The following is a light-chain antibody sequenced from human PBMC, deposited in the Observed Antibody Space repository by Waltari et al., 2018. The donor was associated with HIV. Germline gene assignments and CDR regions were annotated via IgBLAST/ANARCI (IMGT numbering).Light chain of an antibody. CDR1: QSVSSY. V-gene: IGKV3-11*01. CDR3: QQYKSSPT. J-gene: IGKJ5*01. Sequence: PGERATLSCRASQSVSSYLAWYQQKPGQAPRLLIYDASNRATGIPARFSGSGSGTDFTLTIRSLEPDDFAVYYCQQYKSSPTFGQGTRL. CDR2: DAS.